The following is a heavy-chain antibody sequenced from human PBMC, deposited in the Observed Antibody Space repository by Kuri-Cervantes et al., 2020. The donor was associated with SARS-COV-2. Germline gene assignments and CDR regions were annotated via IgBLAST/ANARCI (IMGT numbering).Heavy chain of an antibody. CDR1: GFSFSSYS. J-gene: IGHJ5*02. CDR3: ARLDSSGYNENWFDP. CDR2: ISSGGTKV. D-gene: IGHD3-22*01. Sequence: GESLKISCAASGFSFSSYSMNWVRQAPGKGLEWLAYISSGGTKVSYADSVKGRFTISRDNSKNTLYLQMNSLGAEDTAVYYCARLDSSGYNENWFDPWGQGTLVTVSS. V-gene: IGHV3-48*01.